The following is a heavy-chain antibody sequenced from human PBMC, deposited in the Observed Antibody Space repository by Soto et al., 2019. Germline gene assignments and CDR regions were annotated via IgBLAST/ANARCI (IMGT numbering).Heavy chain of an antibody. CDR2: ISQDGTEK. V-gene: IGHV3-7*05. CDR3: ARAVFKQLVRD. CDR1: GFTFSSYW. D-gene: IGHD6-6*01. Sequence: EVQLVESGGGLVQPGGSLRLSCAASGFTFSSYWMSWVRQAPGKGLEWVADISQDGTEKYCVDSVKGRFTISRDDAKNSLYLQMNSLRAEDTAVYYCARAVFKQLVRDWGQGTLVTVSS. J-gene: IGHJ4*02.